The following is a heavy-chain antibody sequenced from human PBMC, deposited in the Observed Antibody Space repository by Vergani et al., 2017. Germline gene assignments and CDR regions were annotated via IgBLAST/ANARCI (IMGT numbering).Heavy chain of an antibody. CDR1: GFIFSDYN. V-gene: IGHV3-21*02. D-gene: IGHD2-2*01. CDR2: ISSSGSSI. Sequence: EVQVVQSGGGLVKPGGSLRLSCETSGFIFSDYNLNWVRQAPGSGLEWVASISSSGSSIYYADSVKGRFTISRDNAKNSLYLQMNSLRAEDTAVYYCARDQNIVVVSAAIGYWGQGTLVTVSS. J-gene: IGHJ4*02. CDR3: ARDQNIVVVSAAIGY.